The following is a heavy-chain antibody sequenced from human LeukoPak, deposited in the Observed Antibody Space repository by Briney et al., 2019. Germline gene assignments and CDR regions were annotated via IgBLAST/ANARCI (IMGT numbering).Heavy chain of an antibody. D-gene: IGHD6-19*01. CDR1: GGSISSYY. V-gene: IGHV4-59*08. Sequence: SETLSLTCTVSGGSISSYYWSWIRQPPGKGLEWIGYIYYSGSTNYNPSLKSRVTISVDTSKNQFSLKLSSVTAADTAVYYCARHDRGSGWKNDAFDTWGQGTMVTVSS. CDR3: ARHDRGSGWKNDAFDT. CDR2: IYYSGST. J-gene: IGHJ3*02.